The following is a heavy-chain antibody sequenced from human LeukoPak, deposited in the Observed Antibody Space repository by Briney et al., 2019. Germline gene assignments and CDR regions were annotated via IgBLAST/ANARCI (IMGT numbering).Heavy chain of an antibody. J-gene: IGHJ4*02. CDR1: GVSISSYY. CDR2: IYYSGST. D-gene: IGHD3-22*01. Sequence: ASETLSLTCTVSGVSISSYYWSWIRQPPGKGLEWIGYIYYSGSTNYNPSLKGRVTISVDTSKNQFSLKLSSVTAADTAVYYCARHWRHYASSGSYSFDYWGQGALVTVSS. CDR3: ARHWRHYASSGSYSFDY. V-gene: IGHV4-59*08.